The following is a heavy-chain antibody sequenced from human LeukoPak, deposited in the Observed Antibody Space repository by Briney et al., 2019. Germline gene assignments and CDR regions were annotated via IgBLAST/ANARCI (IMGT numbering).Heavy chain of an antibody. D-gene: IGHD3-22*01. J-gene: IGHJ3*02. CDR3: ASLYYDKPPGPFDI. V-gene: IGHV5-51*01. CDR2: IYPGDSDT. CDR1: GYSFTSYW. Sequence: GESLQIPCRGSGYSFTSYWIGCVRQMPGKGLEWMGIIYPGDSDTRYSPSFQGQVTISADKSIRTAYLQWSSLKASDTAMYYCASLYYDKPPGPFDIWGQGTMVTVSS.